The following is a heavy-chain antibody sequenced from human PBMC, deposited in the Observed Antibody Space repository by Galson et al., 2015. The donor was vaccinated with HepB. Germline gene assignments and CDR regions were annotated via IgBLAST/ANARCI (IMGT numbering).Heavy chain of an antibody. J-gene: IGHJ6*03. D-gene: IGHD1-26*01. V-gene: IGHV1-69*13. CDR2: IIPSFGTA. CDR1: GGTCSSDA. Sequence: SGKGEGKAAGGTCSSDAISWGRQAPGQGLEWMGGIIPSFGTANYAQKFQGRVTITADESTSTAYMELSSLRSEDTAVYYCARDGGAVGARKDSYYYMDVWGKGTTVTVSS. CDR3: ARDGGAVGARKDSYYYMDV.